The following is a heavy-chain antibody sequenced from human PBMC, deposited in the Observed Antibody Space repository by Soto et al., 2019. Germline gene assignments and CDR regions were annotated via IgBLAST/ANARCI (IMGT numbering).Heavy chain of an antibody. Sequence: QVHLQQWGAGLLKPSETLSLTCAVYGGSFSGSYCTWIRQPPGQGLMWIGEIKQKGNTNYNPSLKTRVTNSVDTSKSQCSMKLTSVTAADAALYFCARGRDYSYAQWGQGTLVTVSS. CDR1: GGSFSGSY. V-gene: IGHV4-34*01. CDR3: ARGRDYSYAQ. CDR2: IKQKGNT. J-gene: IGHJ4*02. D-gene: IGHD5-18*01.